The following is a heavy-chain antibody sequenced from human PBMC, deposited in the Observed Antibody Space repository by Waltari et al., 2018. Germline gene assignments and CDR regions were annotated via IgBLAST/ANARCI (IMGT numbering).Heavy chain of an antibody. CDR1: GGSISSYY. Sequence: QVQLQESGPGLVKPSETLSLTCTVSGGSISSYYWSWIRQPPGKGLEWIGYIYYSGSTNHNPSLKSRVTISVETSKNQFSLKLSSVTAADTAVYYCARPLYCSSTSCANWFDPWGQGTLVTVSS. V-gene: IGHV4-59*01. J-gene: IGHJ5*02. CDR3: ARPLYCSSTSCANWFDP. CDR2: IYYSGST. D-gene: IGHD2-2*01.